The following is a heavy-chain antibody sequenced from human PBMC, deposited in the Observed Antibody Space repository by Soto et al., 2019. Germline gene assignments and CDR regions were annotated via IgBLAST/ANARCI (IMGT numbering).Heavy chain of an antibody. CDR1: DFILSDAW. V-gene: IGHV3-15*07. D-gene: IGHD3-22*01. J-gene: IGHJ4*02. Sequence: EVQLEESGGGLIKPGESLTLSCAASDFILSDAWMKWVRQAPGKGLEWVGQIKSKAHGGTTDYVAPLKCIFTILSDDSKTTLYLQMNSLQTEDTAMYYCASYRDSSGLRRYDYWGQGALVTVSS. CDR2: IKSKAHGGTT. CDR3: ASYRDSSGLRRYDY.